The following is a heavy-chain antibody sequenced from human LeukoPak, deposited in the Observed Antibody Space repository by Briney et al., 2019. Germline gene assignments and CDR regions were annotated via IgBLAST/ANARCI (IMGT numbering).Heavy chain of an antibody. CDR3: ARDIRHYDFWSGYFKGGWFDP. CDR2: IYHSGST. CDR1: GYSISSGYY. D-gene: IGHD3-3*01. V-gene: IGHV4-38-2*02. J-gene: IGHJ5*02. Sequence: SETLSLTCTVSGYSISSGYYWGWIRQPPGKGLEWIGSIYHSGSTYYNPSLKSRVTISVDTSKNQFSLKLSSVTAADTAVYYCARDIRHYDFWSGYFKGGWFDPWGQGTLVTVSS.